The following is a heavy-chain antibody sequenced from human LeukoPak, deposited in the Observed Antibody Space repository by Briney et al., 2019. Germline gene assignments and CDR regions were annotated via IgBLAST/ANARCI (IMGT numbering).Heavy chain of an antibody. D-gene: IGHD3-22*01. CDR1: GFTFSSYS. CDR3: ARCYYDSSGYLLHRLFDY. J-gene: IGHJ4*02. V-gene: IGHV3-21*01. Sequence: GGSLRLSCAASGFTFSSYSMTWVRQAPGKGLEWVSSISSSSSYIYYADSVKGRFTISRDNAKSSLYLQMNSLRAEDTAVYYCARCYYDSSGYLLHRLFDYWGRGTLVTVSS. CDR2: ISSSSSYI.